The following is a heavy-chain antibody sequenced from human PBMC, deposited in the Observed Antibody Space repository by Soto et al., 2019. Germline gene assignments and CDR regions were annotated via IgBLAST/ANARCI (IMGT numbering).Heavy chain of an antibody. V-gene: IGHV3-11*01. J-gene: IGHJ4*02. CDR3: ARGVASVTTPFDY. D-gene: IGHD4-17*01. CDR2: ISSSGSTI. Sequence: GGSLRLSCAASGFAFSDPYMSWIRQAPGKGLEWISYISSSGSTIYYADSVKGRFTISRNNAKKSLYLQMDSLTADDTAVYYCARGVASVTTPFDYWGQGTQVTVSS. CDR1: GFAFSDPY.